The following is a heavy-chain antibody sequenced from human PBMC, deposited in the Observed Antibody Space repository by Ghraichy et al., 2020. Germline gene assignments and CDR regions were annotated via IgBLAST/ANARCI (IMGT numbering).Heavy chain of an antibody. CDR3: ARHKLGGVDTYYDFWSGYYTPFWFDP. D-gene: IGHD3-3*01. CDR2: IYYSGST. V-gene: IGHV4-39*01. J-gene: IGHJ5*02. CDR1: GGSISSSSYY. Sequence: SETLSLTCTVSGGSISSSSYYWGWIRQPPGKGLEWIGSIYYSGSTYYNPSLKSRVTISVDTSKNQFSLKLSSVTAADTAVYYCARHKLGGVDTYYDFWSGYYTPFWFDPWGQGTLVTVSS.